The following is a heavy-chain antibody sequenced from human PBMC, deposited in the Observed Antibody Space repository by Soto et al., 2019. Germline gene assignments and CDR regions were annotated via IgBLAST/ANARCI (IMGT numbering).Heavy chain of an antibody. J-gene: IGHJ3*02. CDR3: ARDILYDYIWGTYRYPNEVDAFDI. CDR2: ISSSGSTI. Sequence: QVQLVESGGGLVKPGGSLRLSCAASGFTFSDYYMSWIRQAPGKGLEWVSYISSSGSTIYYADSVKGRFTISRDNAKNSLYLQMNSLRAEDTAVYYCARDILYDYIWGTYRYPNEVDAFDIWGQGTMVTVSS. CDR1: GFTFSDYY. D-gene: IGHD3-16*02. V-gene: IGHV3-11*01.